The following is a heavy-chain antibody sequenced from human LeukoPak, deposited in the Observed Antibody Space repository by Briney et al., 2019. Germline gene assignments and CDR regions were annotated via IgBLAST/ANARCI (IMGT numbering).Heavy chain of an antibody. CDR1: GFTFSTYW. D-gene: IGHD6-13*01. J-gene: IGHJ4*02. CDR3: ARGASTWYGY. V-gene: IGHV3-74*01. CDR2: IKGDGSST. Sequence: PGGSLRLSCAASGFTFSTYWMHWVRQAPGKGLVWVSRIKGDGSSTSYADSVKGRFTISRDNANNTLYLQMNSLRAEDTATYYCARGASTWYGYWGQGTLVTVSS.